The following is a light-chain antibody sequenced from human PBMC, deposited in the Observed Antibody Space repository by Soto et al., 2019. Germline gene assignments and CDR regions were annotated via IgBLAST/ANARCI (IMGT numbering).Light chain of an antibody. CDR3: LPSRRPGT. CDR2: GAS. J-gene: IGKJ1*01. Sequence: ASQSVSNNYLAWYQQKPGQAPRLLIYGASNRATGIPDRFSGSGSGTDFTVSSSSLQAEAFSGYYCLPSRRPGTFAQGTKVDIK. V-gene: IGKV3-20*01. CDR1: QSVSNNY.